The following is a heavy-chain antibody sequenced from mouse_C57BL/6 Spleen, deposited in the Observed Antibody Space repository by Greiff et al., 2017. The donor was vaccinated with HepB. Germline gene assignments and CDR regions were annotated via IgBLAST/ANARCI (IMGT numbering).Heavy chain of an antibody. CDR3: ARGGYYYGYDVFDY. J-gene: IGHJ2*01. D-gene: IGHD2-2*01. CDR1: GYAFSSSW. V-gene: IGHV1-82*01. CDR2: IYPGDGDT. Sequence: VQLQQSGPELVKPGASVKISCKASGYAFSSSWMNWVKQRPGKGLEWIGRIYPGDGDTNYNGKFKGKATLTADKSSSPAYMQLSSLTSEDSAVYVCARGGYYYGYDVFDYWGQGTTLTVSS.